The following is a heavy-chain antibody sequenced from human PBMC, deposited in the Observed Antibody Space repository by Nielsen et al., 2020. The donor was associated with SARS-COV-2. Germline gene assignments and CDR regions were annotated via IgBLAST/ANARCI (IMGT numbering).Heavy chain of an antibody. J-gene: IGHJ4*02. D-gene: IGHD2-15*01. CDR1: GFTFNTYA. V-gene: IGHV3-23*01. Sequence: GESLKISCTASGFTFNTYAMSWVRQAPGKGLEWVSVISGSGGSTYYADSVKGRFTISRDNSKNTLYLQMISLRAEDTAVYYCAREAGYCSGGSCYSGPFDYWGQGTLVTVSS. CDR3: AREAGYCSGGSCYSGPFDY. CDR2: ISGSGGST.